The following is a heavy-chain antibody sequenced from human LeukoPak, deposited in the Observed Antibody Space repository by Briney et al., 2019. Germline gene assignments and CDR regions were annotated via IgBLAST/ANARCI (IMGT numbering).Heavy chain of an antibody. D-gene: IGHD2-15*01. CDR3: ARGEDIVVVAAATIEY. V-gene: IGHV1-46*01. CDR2: INPKTGTT. Sequence: GASVKVSCKASGYTFATYYIHWVRQAPGQGLEWMGIINPKTGTTNYAQKFQGRVTITRDTSASTDYMDLGSLKSEDTAVYYCARGEDIVVVAAATIEYWGQGALVTVSS. J-gene: IGHJ4*02. CDR1: GYTFATYY.